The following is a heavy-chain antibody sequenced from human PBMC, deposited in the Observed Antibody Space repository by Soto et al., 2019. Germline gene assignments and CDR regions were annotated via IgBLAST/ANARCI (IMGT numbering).Heavy chain of an antibody. CDR3: ARDLGYCGGDCYAFDI. CDR2: ISSSSSYI. Sequence: GGSLRLSCAASGFTFSSYSMNWVRQAPGKGLEWVSSISSSSSYIYYADSVKGRFTISRDNAKNSLYLQMNSLRAEDTAVYYCARDLGYCGGDCYAFDIWGQGTMVTVSS. V-gene: IGHV3-21*01. J-gene: IGHJ3*02. CDR1: GFTFSSYS. D-gene: IGHD2-21*02.